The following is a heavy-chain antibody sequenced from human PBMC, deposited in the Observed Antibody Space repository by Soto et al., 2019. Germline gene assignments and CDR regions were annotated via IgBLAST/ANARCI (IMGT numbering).Heavy chain of an antibody. CDR2: IIGSGGKT. CDR1: GFSFSIYA. CDR3: AREWIVGATGDYYGMDV. D-gene: IGHD1-26*01. Sequence: EVQLLESGGGLVQPGGSLRLSCAASGFSFSIYAMNWVRQAPGKGLEWVAAIIGSGGKTYYADSVKGRFTISRDNSKNSLYLQMNSLRAEDTAVYYCAREWIVGATGDYYGMDVWGQGTTVTVSS. V-gene: IGHV3-23*01. J-gene: IGHJ6*02.